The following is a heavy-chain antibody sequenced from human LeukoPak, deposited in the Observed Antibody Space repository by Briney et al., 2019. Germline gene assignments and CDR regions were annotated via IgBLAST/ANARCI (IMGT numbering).Heavy chain of an antibody. D-gene: IGHD6-13*01. CDR3: ARDSRTLSSWYDY. J-gene: IGHJ4*02. Sequence: ASVKVSCKASGGTFSSYAISWVRQAPGQGLEWMGIINPSGGSTSYAQKFQGRVTMTRDTSTSTVYMELSSLRSEDTAVYYCARDSRTLSSWYDYWGQGTLVTVSS. CDR2: INPSGGST. V-gene: IGHV1-46*01. CDR1: GGTFSSYA.